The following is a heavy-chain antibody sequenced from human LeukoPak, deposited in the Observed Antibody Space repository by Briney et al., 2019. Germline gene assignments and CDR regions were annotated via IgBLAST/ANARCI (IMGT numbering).Heavy chain of an antibody. CDR3: ARDPGSPFDI. CDR2: IYYSGST. D-gene: IGHD3-10*01. V-gene: IGHV4-59*01. J-gene: IGHJ3*02. CDR1: GGSISSYY. Sequence: SETLSLTCTVSGGSISSYYWSWIRQPPGKGLEWIGYIYYSGSTNYNPSLKSRVTISVDTSKNQFFLKLSSVTAADTAVYYCARDPGSPFDIWGQGTMVTVSS.